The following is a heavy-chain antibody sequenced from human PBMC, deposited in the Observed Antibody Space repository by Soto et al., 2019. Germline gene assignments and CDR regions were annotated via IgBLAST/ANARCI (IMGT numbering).Heavy chain of an antibody. CDR1: GFSLNTRDVG. D-gene: IGHD3-16*01. Sequence: QITLNESGPALVKPTQTLTLTCTFSGFSLNTRDVGVGWIRQPPGKALEWLGVVYWDDDKTYSPSLKSRLTITHDPPKNQGVLRMTQKDPVDTATYYCAHWMGGVASFWGQGTLVTVSS. J-gene: IGHJ4*02. CDR3: AHWMGGVASF. CDR2: VYWDDDK. V-gene: IGHV2-5*02.